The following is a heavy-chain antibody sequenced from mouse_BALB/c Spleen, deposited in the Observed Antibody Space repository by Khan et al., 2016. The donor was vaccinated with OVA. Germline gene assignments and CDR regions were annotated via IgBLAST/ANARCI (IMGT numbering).Heavy chain of an antibody. Sequence: QVQLKESGAELVKPGTSVKLSCKASGYTFTNYNMNWVKQRPGQGLEWIGEINPGSGYTYYNEKFKGKATLTADKSSSTAYMQLSSLTSEDSAVYFCAREGDGWFAYWGQGTLVTVAA. CDR1: GYTFTNYN. CDR2: INPGSGYT. D-gene: IGHD3-3*01. V-gene: IGHV1-77*01. J-gene: IGHJ3*01. CDR3: AREGDGWFAY.